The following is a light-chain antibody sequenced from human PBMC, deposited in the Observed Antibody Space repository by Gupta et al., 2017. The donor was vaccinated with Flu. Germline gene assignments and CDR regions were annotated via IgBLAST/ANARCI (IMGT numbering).Light chain of an antibody. Sequence: ATLSLSPGERATLSCRASQSVTNYLAWYQQRPGQAPRLLIYDASNRATGIPARFSGSGSGTDFTLTISSLEPEDFAVYYCQQRSNWPPITFGQGTRLDIK. CDR3: QQRSNWPPIT. CDR2: DAS. CDR1: QSVTNY. V-gene: IGKV3-11*01. J-gene: IGKJ5*01.